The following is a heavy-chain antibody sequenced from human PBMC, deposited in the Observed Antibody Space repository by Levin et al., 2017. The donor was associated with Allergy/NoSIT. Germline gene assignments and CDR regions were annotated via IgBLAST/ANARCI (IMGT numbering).Heavy chain of an antibody. D-gene: IGHD2-21*01. J-gene: IGHJ3*02. CDR1: GFTFSSYG. CDR2: ISDSGATT. CDR3: ARVVGGLDPFGI. V-gene: IGHV3-23*01. Sequence: PGGSLRLSCAASGFTFSSYGMGWVRQAPGKGLEWVSSISDSGATTYYADSVKGRFTISRDSSKNTLYLQMDSLRGEETALYYCARVVGGLDPFGIWGQGTMVTVSS.